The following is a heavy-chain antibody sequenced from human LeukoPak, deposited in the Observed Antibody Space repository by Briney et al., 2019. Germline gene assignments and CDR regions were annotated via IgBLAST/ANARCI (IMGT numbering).Heavy chain of an antibody. CDR2: IYYSGST. J-gene: IGHJ4*02. CDR3: ARSNQLLGNFDY. D-gene: IGHD2-2*01. Sequence: PSETLSLTCTVSGDSISSSRYYWGWIRQPPGQGLQWIGSIYYSGSTYYNPSLKSRVTISVDTSKNQFSLKLSSLTAADTAVYYCARSNQLLGNFDYWSQGTLVTVSS. V-gene: IGHV4-39*01. CDR1: GDSISSSRYY.